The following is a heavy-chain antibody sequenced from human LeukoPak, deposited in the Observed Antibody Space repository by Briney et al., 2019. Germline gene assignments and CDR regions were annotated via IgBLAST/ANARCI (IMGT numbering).Heavy chain of an antibody. D-gene: IGHD6-19*01. CDR3: AARPTSAAVAPSDY. CDR1: GFISGCCA. CDR2: ISGDGGST. J-gene: IGHJ4*02. V-gene: IGHV3-23*01. Sequence: GGSLRLSCAASGFISGCCAMSWVRQAPGKGLEWVSSISGDGGSTFYADSVKGRFTISRDNSKNTLYLQMNSLRVEDSATYYCAARPTSAAVAPSDYWGQGTLVTVSS.